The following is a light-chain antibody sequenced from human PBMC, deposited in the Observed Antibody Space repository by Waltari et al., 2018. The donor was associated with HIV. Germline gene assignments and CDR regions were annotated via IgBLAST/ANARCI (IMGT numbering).Light chain of an antibody. Sequence: SYVLTQPPSVSVAPGKTARITGGGNNIGSKTGHWYQQKPGQAPVLVIYYDSDRPSGIPERFSGSNSGNTATLTISRVEAGDEADYYCHVWDSSSDPLYVFGTGTKVTVL. J-gene: IGLJ1*01. CDR1: NIGSKT. V-gene: IGLV3-21*04. CDR3: HVWDSSSDPLYV. CDR2: YDS.